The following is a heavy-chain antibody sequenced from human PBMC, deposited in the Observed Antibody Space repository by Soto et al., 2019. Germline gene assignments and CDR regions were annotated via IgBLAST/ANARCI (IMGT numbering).Heavy chain of an antibody. CDR2: ISGSGGSS. CDR1: GFSFSTYA. V-gene: IGHV3-23*01. J-gene: IGHJ6*02. Sequence: LRLSCAASGFSFSTYAMTCVRQAPGKGLGWVSVISGSGGSSYYADSVKGRFTISRDNSKNTLFLQMNGLRAEDTAVYYCAKVTKRAAAGGYASYKSGMDVGAQETRVTVPS. D-gene: IGHD6-13*01. CDR3: AKVTKRAAAGGYASYKSGMDV.